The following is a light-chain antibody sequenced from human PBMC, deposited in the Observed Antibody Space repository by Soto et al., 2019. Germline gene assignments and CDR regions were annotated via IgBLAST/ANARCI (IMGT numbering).Light chain of an antibody. Sequence: IQMTQSPSSLSASVGDTVTITCQASQYISSYLNWYQHKPDNVQNLLIYDASCMQTGVPSRFSGSESGTDFTLTISSLQPEDFGTYYCQQSYITPWTFGQGTKVDI. J-gene: IGKJ1*01. CDR1: QYISSY. V-gene: IGKV1-39*01. CDR2: DAS. CDR3: QQSYITPWT.